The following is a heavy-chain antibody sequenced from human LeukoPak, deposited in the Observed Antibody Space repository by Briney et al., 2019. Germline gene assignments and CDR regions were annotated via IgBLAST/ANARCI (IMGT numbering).Heavy chain of an antibody. J-gene: IGHJ6*02. V-gene: IGHV3-23*01. CDR1: GFTFSSYA. D-gene: IGHD3-10*01. CDR2: ISGSGGST. Sequence: PGGSLRLSCAASGFTFSSYAMSWARQAPGKGLEWVSAISGSGGSTYYADSVKGRFTISRDNSKNTLYLQMNSLRAEDTAVYYCAKITMVTASSYYYGMDVWGQGTTVTVSS. CDR3: AKITMVTASSYYYGMDV.